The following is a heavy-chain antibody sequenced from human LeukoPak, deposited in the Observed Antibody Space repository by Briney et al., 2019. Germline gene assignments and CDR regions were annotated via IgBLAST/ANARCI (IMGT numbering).Heavy chain of an antibody. D-gene: IGHD1-1*01. CDR3: ARQFRSSGQELAHDY. J-gene: IGHJ4*02. CDR2: IYYSGST. Sequence: SETLSLTCTVSGGSISSYYWSWIRQPPGKGLEWIGYIYYSGSTNYNPSLKSRVTISVDTSKNQFSLKLSSVTAADTAVYYCARQFRSSGQELAHDYWGQGTLVTVSS. CDR1: GGSISSYY. V-gene: IGHV4-59*08.